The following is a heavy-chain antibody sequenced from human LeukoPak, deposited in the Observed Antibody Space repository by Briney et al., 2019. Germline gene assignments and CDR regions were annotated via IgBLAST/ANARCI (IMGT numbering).Heavy chain of an antibody. V-gene: IGHV3-48*03. Sequence: GGSLRLSCAASGFTFSSYEMNWVRQAPGKGLEWVSYISSSGSTIYYADSVKGRFTISRDNSKNTLYLQMNSLRAEDTAVYYCAKDRRLWFGELMYNWFDPWGQGTLVTVSS. CDR2: ISSSGSTI. J-gene: IGHJ5*02. D-gene: IGHD3-10*01. CDR1: GFTFSSYE. CDR3: AKDRRLWFGELMYNWFDP.